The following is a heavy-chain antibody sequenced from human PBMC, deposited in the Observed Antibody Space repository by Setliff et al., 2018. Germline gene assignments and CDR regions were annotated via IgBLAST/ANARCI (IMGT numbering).Heavy chain of an antibody. V-gene: IGHV4-4*07. CDR1: SGSISSYY. J-gene: IGHJ6*03. CDR2: IYTSGST. CDR3: ARDSRGNPPNYMDV. Sequence: SETLSLTCTVSSGSISSYYWSWIRQPAGKGLEWIGRIYTSGSTNYNPSLKSRVTMSVDTSKNQFSLKLSSVTAADTAVYYCARDSRGNPPNYMDVWGKGTTVTVSS.